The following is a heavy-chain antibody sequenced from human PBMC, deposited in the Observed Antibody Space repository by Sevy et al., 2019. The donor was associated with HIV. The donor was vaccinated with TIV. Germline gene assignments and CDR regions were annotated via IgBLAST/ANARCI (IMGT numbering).Heavy chain of an antibody. CDR1: GFTFSSYA. CDR3: AKDLISGSYGGFFDY. D-gene: IGHD1-26*01. Sequence: GGSLRLSCAASGFTFSSYAMSWVRQAPGKGLEWVSAISGSGGSTYYADSVKRRFTISRENSKNTLYLQMNSLRAEDTAVYYCAKDLISGSYGGFFDYWGQGTLVTVSS. CDR2: ISGSGGST. V-gene: IGHV3-23*01. J-gene: IGHJ4*02.